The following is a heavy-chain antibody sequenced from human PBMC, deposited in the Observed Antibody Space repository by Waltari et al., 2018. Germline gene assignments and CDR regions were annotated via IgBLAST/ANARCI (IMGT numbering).Heavy chain of an antibody. CDR1: GFTFSGST. D-gene: IGHD6-13*01. CDR3: TGGAVTGTDF. J-gene: IGHJ4*02. CDR2: SRSKPNNYAT. Sequence: EVQVVESGGGLVQPGGSLKLSCATSGFTFSGSTIHWVRQTSGKGLEWMGRSRSKPNNYATRYTASVEGRFTISRDDSENTAYLQMSSLMTEDTAVYYCTGGAVTGTDFWGQGTLVTVSS. V-gene: IGHV3-73*01.